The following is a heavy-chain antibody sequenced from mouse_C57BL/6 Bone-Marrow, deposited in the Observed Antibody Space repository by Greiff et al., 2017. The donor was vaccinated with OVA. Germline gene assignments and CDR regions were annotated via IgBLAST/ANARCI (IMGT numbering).Heavy chain of an antibody. Sequence: EVNVVESGGGLVKPGGSLKLSCAASGFTFSSYAMSWVRQTPEKRLEWVATISDGGSYTYYPDNVKGRFTISRDNAKNNLYLQMSHLKSEDTAMYYCARDKGYGNPLAYWGQGTLVTVSA. CDR1: GFTFSSYA. CDR2: ISDGGSYT. J-gene: IGHJ3*01. CDR3: ARDKGYGNPLAY. D-gene: IGHD1-1*01. V-gene: IGHV5-4*01.